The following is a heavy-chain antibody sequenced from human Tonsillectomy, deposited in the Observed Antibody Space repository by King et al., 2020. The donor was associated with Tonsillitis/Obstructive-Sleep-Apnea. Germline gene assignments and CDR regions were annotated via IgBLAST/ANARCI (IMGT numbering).Heavy chain of an antibody. CDR1: RFTFSSYA. CDR3: AREDGYCSGGSCYSKAFDI. D-gene: IGHD2-15*01. CDR2: ISYDGGNK. Sequence: VQLVESGGGVVQPGGSLRLSCAASRFTFSSYAMHLVRQGPGKGLEGGAVISYDGGNKYYADSVKGRFTISRDNSKNTLYLQMNSLRAEDTAVYYCAREDGYCSGGSCYSKAFDIWGQGTMVTVSS. V-gene: IGHV3-30*01. J-gene: IGHJ3*02.